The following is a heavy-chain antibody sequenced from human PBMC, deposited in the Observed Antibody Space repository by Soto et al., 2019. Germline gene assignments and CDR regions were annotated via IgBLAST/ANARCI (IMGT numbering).Heavy chain of an antibody. CDR2: INSHGSRT. CDR3: AMVADYYYYSMDV. J-gene: IGHJ6*02. Sequence: PGGSLRLSCAASEFIFSAYCMHWVRQAPGKGLVWVSGINSHGSRTSYADSVKGRFTISRDNAKNTLYLQMNSLRAEDTAVYYCAMVADYYYYSMDVWGQGTTVTVSS. D-gene: IGHD2-15*01. V-gene: IGHV3-74*01. CDR1: EFIFSAYC.